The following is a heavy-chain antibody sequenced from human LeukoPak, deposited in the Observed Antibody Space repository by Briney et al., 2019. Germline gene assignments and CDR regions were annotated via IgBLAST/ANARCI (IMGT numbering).Heavy chain of an antibody. D-gene: IGHD3-10*01. Sequence: QPGGSLRLSCAASGFTFSSYSMNWVRQAPGKGLEWVSYISSSSSTIYYADSVKGRFTISRDNAKNSLYLQMNSLRAEDTAVYYCATSRYGGSGSYYSYGMDVWGQGTTVTVSS. CDR2: ISSSSSTI. CDR3: ATSRYGGSGSYYSYGMDV. J-gene: IGHJ6*02. CDR1: GFTFSSYS. V-gene: IGHV3-48*04.